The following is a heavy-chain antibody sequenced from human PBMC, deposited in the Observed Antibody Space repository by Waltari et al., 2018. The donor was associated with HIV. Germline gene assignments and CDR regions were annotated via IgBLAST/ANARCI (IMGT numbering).Heavy chain of an antibody. V-gene: IGHV1-2*02. CDR2: VNPNSGGT. D-gene: IGHD3-16*01. CDR1: GYTFTAPGYY. Sequence: QAQLVQSGAEVKKPGASVKVSCKASGYTFTAPGYYAHWVRQAPGQGLEWMGWVNPNSGGTVYAQKFQGRVTMTRDTSISTAYMELSRLRSDDTAIYYCAVPWGMTEPTDYWGQGTLVTVSS. J-gene: IGHJ4*02. CDR3: AVPWGMTEPTDY.